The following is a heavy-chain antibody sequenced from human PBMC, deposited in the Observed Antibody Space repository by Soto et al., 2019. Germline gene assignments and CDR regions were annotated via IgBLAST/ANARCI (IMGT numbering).Heavy chain of an antibody. V-gene: IGHV3-30*18. Sequence: AGSLKLSCAASGEAFKTYGMHWAWQAPGKGLEWVALISYDGSDEYYADSVKGRFTISRDNSKNTLYLQMNSLRAADTAVYYCAKVLPDDFWSSSSLVGMDVWGQGTTVTVSS. CDR2: ISYDGSDE. D-gene: IGHD3-3*01. J-gene: IGHJ6*02. CDR3: AKVLPDDFWSSSSLVGMDV. CDR1: GEAFKTYG.